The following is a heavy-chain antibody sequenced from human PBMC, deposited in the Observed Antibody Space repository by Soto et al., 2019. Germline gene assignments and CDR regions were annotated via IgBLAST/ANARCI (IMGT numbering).Heavy chain of an antibody. CDR3: TGEVASGY. CDR1: GFTVSTYG. V-gene: IGHV3-30*03. CDR2: ISRDGGTK. Sequence: QVQLVESGGGVVQPGRSLRLSCAVSGFTVSTYGMHWVRQATGKGLEWVAVISRDGGTKYYADSVKGRFTISRDYSRNAMVLERNSRRVDDMAVYYCTGEVASGYWGQGPLVTVSS. D-gene: IGHD2-8*02. J-gene: IGHJ4*02.